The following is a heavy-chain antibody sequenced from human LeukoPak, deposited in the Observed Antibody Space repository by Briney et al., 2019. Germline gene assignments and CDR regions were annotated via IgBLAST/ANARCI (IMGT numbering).Heavy chain of an antibody. Sequence: GGSLRLSCAASGFTFSSYAMLWVRQAPGKGLEYVSAISSNGGSTYYANSVKGRFTISRDNSKNTLYLQMGSLRAEDMAVYYCASSKWELLSHFDYWGQGTLVTVSS. D-gene: IGHD1-26*01. V-gene: IGHV3-64*01. CDR1: GFTFSSYA. CDR2: ISSNGGST. CDR3: ASSKWELLSHFDY. J-gene: IGHJ4*02.